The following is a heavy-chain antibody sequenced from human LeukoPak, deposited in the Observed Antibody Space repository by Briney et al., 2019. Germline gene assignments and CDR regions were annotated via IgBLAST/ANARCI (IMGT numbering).Heavy chain of an antibody. J-gene: IGHJ5*02. D-gene: IGHD3-10*02. V-gene: IGHV3-48*01. CDR3: AREMFPNWFDP. CDR1: GFTFSSYS. Sequence: PGGSLRLTCAASGFTFSSYSMNWVRQAPGKGLEWVSYISSSSSTIYYADSVKGRFTISRDNSKNTLYLQMNSLRAEDTAVYYCAREMFPNWFDPWGQGTLVTVSS. CDR2: ISSSSSTI.